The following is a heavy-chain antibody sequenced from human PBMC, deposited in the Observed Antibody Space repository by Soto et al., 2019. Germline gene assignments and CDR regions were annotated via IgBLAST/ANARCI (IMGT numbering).Heavy chain of an antibody. CDR2: LWYDGIYK. V-gene: IGHV3-33*03. CDR1: GFTFSSYA. D-gene: IGHD6-19*01. CDR3: ARVVRVAVAGTVHFDY. Sequence: GSLRLSCAASGFTFSSYAMHWVRQAPGKGQEWVAVLWYDGIYKYFADAVKGRFAISRDTSKSQVVLTMTNMDPVDKATYYCARVVRVAVAGTVHFDYWDQGTLVTASS. J-gene: IGHJ4*02.